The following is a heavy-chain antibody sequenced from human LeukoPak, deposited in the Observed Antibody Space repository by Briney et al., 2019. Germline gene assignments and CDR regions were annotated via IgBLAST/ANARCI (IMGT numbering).Heavy chain of an antibody. D-gene: IGHD2-2*01. J-gene: IGHJ4*02. Sequence: GGSLRLSCAASGFTVSSNHMSWVRQAPGKGLEGVSVIYSGGSTYYADSVKGRFTISRDSSKNTLYLQMNSLRAEDTAVYYYARDLMGCSSTSCYEQFDYWGQGTLVTVSS. V-gene: IGHV3-66*02. CDR3: ARDLMGCSSTSCYEQFDY. CDR2: IYSGGST. CDR1: GFTVSSNH.